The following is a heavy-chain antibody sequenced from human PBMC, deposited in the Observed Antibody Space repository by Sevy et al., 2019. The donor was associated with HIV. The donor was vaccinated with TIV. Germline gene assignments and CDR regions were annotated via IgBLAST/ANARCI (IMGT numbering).Heavy chain of an antibody. J-gene: IGHJ3*02. V-gene: IGHV3-21*01. CDR2: ISSSSSYI. Sequence: GGSLRLSCAASGFTFSSDSMNWVRQAPGKGLEWVSSISSSSSYIYYADSVMGRFTISRDNAKNSLYLQMNSLRAEDTAVYYCARDRYRGSYYERAFDIWGQGTMVTVSS. CDR3: ARDRYRGSYYERAFDI. D-gene: IGHD1-26*01. CDR1: GFTFSSDS.